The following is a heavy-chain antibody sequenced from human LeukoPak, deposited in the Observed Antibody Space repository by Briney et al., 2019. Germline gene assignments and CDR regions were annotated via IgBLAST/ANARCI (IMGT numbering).Heavy chain of an antibody. J-gene: IGHJ6*03. CDR2: IIPIFGTA. CDR1: GGTFSSYA. Sequence: ASVKVSCKASGGTFSSYAISWVRQAPGQGLEWMGGIIPIFGTANYAQKFQGRVTITADESTSTAYMELSSLRSEDTAVYYCASPLYRGGSKNYYYYMDVWGKGTTVTVSS. CDR3: ASPLYRGGSKNYYYYMDV. D-gene: IGHD3-16*01. V-gene: IGHV1-69*13.